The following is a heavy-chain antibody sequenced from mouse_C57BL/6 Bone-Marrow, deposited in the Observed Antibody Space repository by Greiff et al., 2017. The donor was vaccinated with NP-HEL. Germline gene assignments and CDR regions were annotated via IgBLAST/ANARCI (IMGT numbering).Heavy chain of an antibody. CDR2: IDPSDSYT. Sequence: VQLQQPGAELVMPGASVKLSCKASGYTFTSYWMHWVKQRPGQGLEWIGKIDPSDSYTNYNQKFKGKSTLTVDKSSSTAYMQLSSLTSEDSAVYYCARGGDEAYWGQGTLVTVSA. D-gene: IGHD3-3*01. J-gene: IGHJ3*01. CDR1: GYTFTSYW. CDR3: ARGGDEAY. V-gene: IGHV1-69*01.